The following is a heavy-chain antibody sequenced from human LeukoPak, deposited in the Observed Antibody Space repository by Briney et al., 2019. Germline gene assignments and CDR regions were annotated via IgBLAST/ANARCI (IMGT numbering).Heavy chain of an antibody. Sequence: ASVKVSCKASGYTFTGYYMHWVRQAPGQGLEWMGWINPNSGDTNYAQKFQGRVTMTRDTSISTAYMELSRLRSDDTAVYYCARAPPYWYFDYWGQGTLVTVSS. CDR2: INPNSGDT. CDR3: ARAPPYWYFDY. D-gene: IGHD2-8*02. CDR1: GYTFTGYY. V-gene: IGHV1-2*02. J-gene: IGHJ4*02.